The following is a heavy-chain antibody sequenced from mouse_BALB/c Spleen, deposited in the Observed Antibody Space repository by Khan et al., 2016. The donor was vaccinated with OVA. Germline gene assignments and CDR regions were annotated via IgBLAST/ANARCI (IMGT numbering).Heavy chain of an antibody. J-gene: IGHJ2*01. CDR1: GFSLTSHG. CDR3: AKNREPDYFDY. Sequence: QVQLKESGPGLVAPSQSLSITCTVSGFSLTSHGVHWVRQPPGKGLEWLGVIWAGGSTNYNSALMSRLSISKDSSKCQVFLKMNRLQTDDTAMYYCAKNREPDYFDYWGQGTTLTVSS. V-gene: IGHV2-9*02. CDR2: IWAGGST.